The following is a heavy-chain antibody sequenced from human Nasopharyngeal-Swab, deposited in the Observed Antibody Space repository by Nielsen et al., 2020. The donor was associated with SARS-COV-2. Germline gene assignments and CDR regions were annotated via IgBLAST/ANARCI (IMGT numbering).Heavy chain of an antibody. Sequence: GESLKISCAAPGFSFSTYAMSWVRLAPGKGLEWVSSISDGGDSTFYADSVKGRFTISRDNSENTLYLQMSSLRADDTAVYYCAKLAVTVYWYFDVWGPGTLLTVSS. CDR1: GFSFSTYA. CDR2: ISDGGDST. CDR3: AKLAVTVYWYFDV. V-gene: IGHV3-23*01. J-gene: IGHJ2*01.